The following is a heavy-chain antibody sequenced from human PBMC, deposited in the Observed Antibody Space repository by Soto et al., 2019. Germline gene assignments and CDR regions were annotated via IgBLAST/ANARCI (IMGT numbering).Heavy chain of an antibody. J-gene: IGHJ6*02. CDR2: IYTSGST. CDR1: GGSISRYY. CDR3: ARDSQHYDFWSGYYTDYYYGMDV. D-gene: IGHD3-3*01. Sequence: KPSETLSLTCAVSGGSISRYYWSWIRQPAGKGLEWIGRIYTSGSTNYNPSIKSRVTMSVDTSKNQFSLKLSSVTAADTAVYYCARDSQHYDFWSGYYTDYYYGMDVWGQGTTVTVSS. V-gene: IGHV4-4*07.